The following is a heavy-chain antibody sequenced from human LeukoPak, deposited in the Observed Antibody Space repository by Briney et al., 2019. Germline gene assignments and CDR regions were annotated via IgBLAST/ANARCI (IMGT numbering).Heavy chain of an antibody. CDR2: ISFVGSNK. V-gene: IGHV3-30-3*01. CDR1: GFTFSSYA. J-gene: IGHJ3*02. CDR3: ARDCGIAVAGRKTRGAFDI. Sequence: PGGSLRLSCAASGFTFSSYAMHWVCRGPGKGLEWVAVISFVGSNKYYADSVKGRFTISRDNSKNTLYLQMNSLRAEDTAVYYCARDCGIAVAGRKTRGAFDIWGQGTMVTVSS. D-gene: IGHD6-19*01.